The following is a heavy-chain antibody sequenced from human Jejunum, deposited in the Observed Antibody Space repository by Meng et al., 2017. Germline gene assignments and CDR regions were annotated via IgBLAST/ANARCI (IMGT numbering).Heavy chain of an antibody. J-gene: IGHJ4*02. V-gene: IGHV3-30-3*01. CDR1: GFTFSSYA. D-gene: IGHD6-19*01. CDR3: ARDGWGSSGWYDY. Sequence: QVQLAESGGGVVQPGRDLRLCCAASGFTFSSYAMYWVRQAPGKGLEWVAVISYDGSYKHYPDSVKGRFTISRDNSKNTLYLQMNSLRAEDTAVYYCARDGWGSSGWYDYWGQGTLVTVSS. CDR2: ISYDGSYK.